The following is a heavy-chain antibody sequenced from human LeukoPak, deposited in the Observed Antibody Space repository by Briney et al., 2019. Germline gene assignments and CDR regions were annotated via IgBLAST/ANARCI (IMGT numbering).Heavy chain of an antibody. V-gene: IGHV3-23*01. CDR1: GLTFSRYA. Sequence: GGSLRLSCAVSGLTFSRYAMSWVRQAPGKGLEWVSAISESGSGTYYADSVKGRFTISRDNSKDTLSLQMNSLRAEDTAVYYCAKDIAQGYTFGSIEQDYWGQGTLVTASS. D-gene: IGHD5-18*01. CDR3: AKDIAQGYTFGSIEQDY. CDR2: ISESGSGT. J-gene: IGHJ4*02.